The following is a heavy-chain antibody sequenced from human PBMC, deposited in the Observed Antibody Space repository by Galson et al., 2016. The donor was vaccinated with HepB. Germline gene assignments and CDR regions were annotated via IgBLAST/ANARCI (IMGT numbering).Heavy chain of an antibody. V-gene: IGHV3-23*01. Sequence: SLRLSCAVSGFTFDSYDMSWVRQAPGKGPEWVSAISAGGGRTNYVDSVKGRFTISRDNSKSTLYLQMNSLRVDDTALYYCAKDRASRLSSRGWHTNDALDIWGQGTMVTVSS. CDR2: ISAGGGRT. D-gene: IGHD6-19*01. CDR3: AKDRASRLSSRGWHTNDALDI. CDR1: GFTFDSYD. J-gene: IGHJ3*02.